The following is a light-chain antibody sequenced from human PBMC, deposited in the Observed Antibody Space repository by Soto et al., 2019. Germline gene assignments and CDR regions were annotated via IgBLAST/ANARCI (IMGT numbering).Light chain of an antibody. CDR2: EGS. Sequence: QSALTQPASVSGSPGQSITVSCTGTSRDIGTYNSVSWYQQHTGKVPKVLIYEGSKRPSGVSNRFSGSKSGNTASLTISGLQAEDEADYYCCSYAGSGTVVFGGGTKLTVL. CDR3: CSYAGSGTVV. J-gene: IGLJ2*01. V-gene: IGLV2-23*01. CDR1: SRDIGTYNS.